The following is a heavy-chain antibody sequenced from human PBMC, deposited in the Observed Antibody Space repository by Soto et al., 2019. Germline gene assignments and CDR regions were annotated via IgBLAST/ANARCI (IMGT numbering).Heavy chain of an antibody. CDR1: GGTFSSYA. CDR2: IIPIFGTA. V-gene: IGHV1-69*01. D-gene: IGHD6-19*01. CDR3: ARDNTRVAGVFDY. Sequence: QVQLVQSGAEVKKPGSSVKVSCKASGGTFSSYAIIWVRQSPGQVLEWMGGIIPIFGTANYAQKFQGRVTITADESTSTAYMELSSLRSEDTAVYYCARDNTRVAGVFDYWGQGTLVTVSS. J-gene: IGHJ4*02.